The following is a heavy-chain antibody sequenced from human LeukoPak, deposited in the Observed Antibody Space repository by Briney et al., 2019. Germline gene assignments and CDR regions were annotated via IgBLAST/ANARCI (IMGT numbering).Heavy chain of an antibody. CDR2: ISGNVGRT. D-gene: IGHD2-21*01. J-gene: IGHJ5*02. Sequence: VGSLRVSSAHPGFTFSSYGMSWVRQAPGKGLEWGSAISGNVGRTYYADSVKGRFTISRENSKTTLYLQMYSLRAEDTVVYYCATDGGAYQFDTWGQGTLFTVSS. V-gene: IGHV3-23*01. CDR3: ATDGGAYQFDT. CDR1: GFTFSSYG.